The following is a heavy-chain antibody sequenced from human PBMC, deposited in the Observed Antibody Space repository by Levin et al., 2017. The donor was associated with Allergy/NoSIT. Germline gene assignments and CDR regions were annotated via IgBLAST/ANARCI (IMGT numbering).Heavy chain of an antibody. CDR3: ARMTYSSSWHSDY. Sequence: PSETLSLTCSVSGDSINSYYVAWVRQSAGAGLEWVGRIYVKGGATYNPALKSRVTMSADTSKKQFSLTLTAVTAAATAVYYCARMTYSSSWHSDYWGQGALVTVSS. CDR2: IYVKGGA. J-gene: IGHJ4*02. CDR1: GDSINSYY. D-gene: IGHD6-13*01. V-gene: IGHV4-4*07.